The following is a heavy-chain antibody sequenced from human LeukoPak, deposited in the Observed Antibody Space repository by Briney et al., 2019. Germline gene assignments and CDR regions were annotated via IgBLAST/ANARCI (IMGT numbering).Heavy chain of an antibody. Sequence: SETLSLTCTVSGASVSSASYWTWIRQPPGKGVEWIAHIYNGVNTNYNPSLKSRVTISVDTSKNQFSLKLSSVTAADTAVYYCARADSGSYFKYYYYGMDVWGQGTTVTVSS. V-gene: IGHV4-61*01. CDR1: GASVSSASY. CDR2: IYNGVNT. CDR3: ARADSGSYFKYYYYGMDV. D-gene: IGHD1-26*01. J-gene: IGHJ6*02.